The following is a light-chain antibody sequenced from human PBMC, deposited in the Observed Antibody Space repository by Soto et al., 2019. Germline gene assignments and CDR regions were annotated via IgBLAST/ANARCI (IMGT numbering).Light chain of an antibody. J-gene: IGKJ4*01. CDR1: QSVLYSSDNKNQ. Sequence: DIVMTQSPDSLAVSLGERATINCKSSQSVLYSSDNKNQLAWYQQKPGQPPKLLFYWASTRESGVPDRFSGSGSGTAFTLTISSLQAEDVAVYYCQQYYSVPVTFGGGTKVEIK. CDR2: WAS. CDR3: QQYYSVPVT. V-gene: IGKV4-1*01.